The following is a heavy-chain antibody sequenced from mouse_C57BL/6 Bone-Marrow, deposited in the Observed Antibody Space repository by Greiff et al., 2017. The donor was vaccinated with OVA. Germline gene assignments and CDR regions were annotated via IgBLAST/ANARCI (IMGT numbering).Heavy chain of an antibody. J-gene: IGHJ3*01. Sequence: HVQLQQPGAELVKPGASVKLSCKASGYTFTSYWMQWVKQRPGQGLEWIGEIDPSDSYTNYNQKFKGKATLTVDPSSSTAYMQLRSLTSEDSAVYYCARWWYFAYWGQGTLVTVSA. CDR2: IDPSDSYT. CDR3: ARWWYFAY. D-gene: IGHD1-1*02. CDR1: GYTFTSYW. V-gene: IGHV1-50*01.